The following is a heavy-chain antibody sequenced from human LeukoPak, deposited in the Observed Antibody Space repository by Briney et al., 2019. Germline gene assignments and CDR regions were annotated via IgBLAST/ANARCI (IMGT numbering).Heavy chain of an antibody. CDR3: ARDQGYYDSSGYYYYFDY. CDR2: IWYDGSNE. Sequence: GGSLRLSCAASGFTFSSYGMHWVRQAPGKGLEWVAVIWYDGSNEYYADSVKGRFTISRDNSKNTLYLQMNSLRAEDTAVYYCARDQGYYDSSGYYYYFDYWGQGTLVTVSS. V-gene: IGHV3-33*01. D-gene: IGHD3-22*01. J-gene: IGHJ4*02. CDR1: GFTFSSYG.